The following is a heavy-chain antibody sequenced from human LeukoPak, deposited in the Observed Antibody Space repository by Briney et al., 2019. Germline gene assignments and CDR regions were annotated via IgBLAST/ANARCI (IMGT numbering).Heavy chain of an antibody. CDR1: GYTLTELS. CDR2: FDLEGGET. D-gene: IGHD3-9*01. Sequence: ASVKVSCKVSGYTLTELSMQWVRQAPGKELKSMGGFDLEGGETIYAQRFQSRVTMDENRFTDADYMELSSLRYEVTAVYFCGTNRFYWGGQG. J-gene: IGHJ6*01. CDR3: GTNRFYW. V-gene: IGHV1-24*01.